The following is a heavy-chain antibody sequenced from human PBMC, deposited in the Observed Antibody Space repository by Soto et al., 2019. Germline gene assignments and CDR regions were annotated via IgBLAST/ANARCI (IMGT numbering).Heavy chain of an antibody. D-gene: IGHD4-17*01. CDR2: INYSGST. CDR3: ARGHYGDNWFDP. V-gene: IGHV4-34*09. Sequence: PSETLSLSCAVYGGSCSGYYWSWIGQHPGKGLEWIGYINYSGSTYYKPSLKSRVTISVDTSKNQFSLKLSSVTAADTAVYYCARGHYGDNWFDPWGQGTLVTVSS. CDR1: GGSCSGYY. J-gene: IGHJ5*02.